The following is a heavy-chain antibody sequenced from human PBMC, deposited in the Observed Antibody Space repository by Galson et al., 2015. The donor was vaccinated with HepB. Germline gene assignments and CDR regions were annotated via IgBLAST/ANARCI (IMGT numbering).Heavy chain of an antibody. V-gene: IGHV3-30*18. J-gene: IGHJ4*02. CDR2: ISYDGKIS. D-gene: IGHD6-6*01. CDR3: AKGDDAYTSSSGGFDF. Sequence: SLTFSGPASGATLGSYGMHWARQAPGRGLEWVAIISYDGKISKYSDSVKGRFTNSRENPKNTIYLQMNSLRNEDSAVYFCAKGDDAYTSSSGGFDFWGQGTRVTVSS. CDR1: GATLGSYG.